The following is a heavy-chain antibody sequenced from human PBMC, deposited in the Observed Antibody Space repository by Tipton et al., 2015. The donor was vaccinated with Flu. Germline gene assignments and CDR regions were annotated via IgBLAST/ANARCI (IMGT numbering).Heavy chain of an antibody. V-gene: IGHV4-38-2*01. CDR1: GDSISSDYY. J-gene: IGHJ4*02. CDR3: ARGGDVYNSFDY. CDR2: VSRTGST. Sequence: TLSLTCAVSGDSISSDYYWGWIRQFPGKGLEWIGTVSRTGSTIYNPSLKSRVTLSIDTSKNQFSLKMKSVTATDMAVYYCARGGDVYNSFDYWGQGTLVTVSA. D-gene: IGHD5-24*01.